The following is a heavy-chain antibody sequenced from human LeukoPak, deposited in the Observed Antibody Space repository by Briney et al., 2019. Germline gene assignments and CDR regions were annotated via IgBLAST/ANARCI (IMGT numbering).Heavy chain of an antibody. CDR2: IKQDGSEK. CDR1: GFTFSSYW. V-gene: IGHV3-7*01. CDR3: ARNAFVDCSSTSCYYGY. Sequence: GGSLRLSCAASGFTFSSYWMSWVRQAPGKGLEWVANIKQDGSEKYYVDSVKGRFTTSRDNAKNSLYLQMNSLRAEDTAVYYCARNAFVDCSSTSCYYGYWGQGTLVTVSS. J-gene: IGHJ4*02. D-gene: IGHD2-2*01.